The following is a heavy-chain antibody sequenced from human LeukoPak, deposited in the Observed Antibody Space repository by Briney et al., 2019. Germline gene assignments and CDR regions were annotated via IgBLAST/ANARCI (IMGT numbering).Heavy chain of an antibody. CDR1: GFPLRNYA. Sequence: GGSLRLSCAASGFPLRNYAMNWVRQAPGKGLEWVSSISGSGGSTYDANSVKGRFTTSRDNSNNMLYLQMNNLRAEDTALYFCAKVQIQVEGGDAFDVWGQGTMVIVSS. D-gene: IGHD1-1*01. CDR2: ISGSGGST. J-gene: IGHJ3*01. V-gene: IGHV3-23*01. CDR3: AKVQIQVEGGDAFDV.